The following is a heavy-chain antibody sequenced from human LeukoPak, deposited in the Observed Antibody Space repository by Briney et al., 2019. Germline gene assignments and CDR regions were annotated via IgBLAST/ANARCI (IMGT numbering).Heavy chain of an antibody. Sequence: TGGSLRLSCAASGFTFSNYGMHWVRQAPGKGLEWVAVIWYDGSNKYYADSVKGRFTISRDNSKNTLYLQMNSLRAEDTAVYYCARGPKGYYYYYGMDVWGQGTTVTVSS. V-gene: IGHV3-33*01. CDR3: ARGPKGYYYYYGMDV. CDR2: IWYDGSNK. CDR1: GFTFSNYG. J-gene: IGHJ6*02.